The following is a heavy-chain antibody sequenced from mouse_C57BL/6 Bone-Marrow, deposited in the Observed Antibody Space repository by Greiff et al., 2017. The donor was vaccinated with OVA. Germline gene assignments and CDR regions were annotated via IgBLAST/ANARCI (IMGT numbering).Heavy chain of an antibody. CDR2: IYPGDGDT. Sequence: QVQLKESGPELVKPGASVKISCKASGYAFSSSWMNWVKQRPGKGLEWIGRIYPGDGDTNYNGTFKGKATLTAAKASSTAYMQLSSLTSEDSAVYFCARSIYYEYDGYYFDYWGQGTTLTVSS. D-gene: IGHD2-4*01. V-gene: IGHV1-82*01. CDR1: GYAFSSSW. CDR3: ARSIYYEYDGYYFDY. J-gene: IGHJ2*01.